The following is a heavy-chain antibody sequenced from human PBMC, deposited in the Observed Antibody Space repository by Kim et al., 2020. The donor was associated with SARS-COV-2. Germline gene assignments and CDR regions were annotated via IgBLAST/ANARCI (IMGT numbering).Heavy chain of an antibody. J-gene: IGHJ6*02. CDR3: ALAGPIWSGYDYYYGMDV. CDR2: IWYDGSNK. Sequence: GGSLRLSCAASGFTFSSYGMHWVRQAPGKGLEWVAVIWYDGSNKYYADSVKGRFTISRDNSKNTLYLQMNSLRAEDTAVYYCALAGPIWSGYDYYYGMDVWGQGTTVTVSS. V-gene: IGHV3-33*01. D-gene: IGHD3-3*01. CDR1: GFTFSSYG.